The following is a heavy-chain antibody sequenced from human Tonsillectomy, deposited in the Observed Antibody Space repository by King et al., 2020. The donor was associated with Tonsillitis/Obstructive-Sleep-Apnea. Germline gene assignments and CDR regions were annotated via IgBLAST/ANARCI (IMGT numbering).Heavy chain of an antibody. V-gene: IGHV3-33*06. CDR1: GFTLSSYG. Sequence: VQLVESGGGVVQPGRSLRLSCAASGFTLSSYGMHWVRQAPGKGLEWVAVIWYDGSNKYYADSVKGRFTISRDNSKNTLYLQMNSLRAEDTAVYYCAKERNWGSGYYYYGMDVWGQGTTVTVSS. CDR3: AKERNWGSGYYYYGMDV. D-gene: IGHD7-27*01. CDR2: IWYDGSNK. J-gene: IGHJ6*02.